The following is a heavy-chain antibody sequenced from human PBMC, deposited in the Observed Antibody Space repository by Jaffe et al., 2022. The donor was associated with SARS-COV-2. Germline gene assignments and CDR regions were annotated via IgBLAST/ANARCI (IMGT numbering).Heavy chain of an antibody. CDR3: ARLEYYDSSGYYTFDY. CDR1: GGSISSSSYY. V-gene: IGHV4-39*01. CDR2: IYYSGST. J-gene: IGHJ4*02. D-gene: IGHD3-22*01. Sequence: QLQLQESGPGLVKPSETLSLTCTVSGGSISSSSYYWGWIRQPPGKGLEWIGSIYYSGSTYYNPSLKSRVTISVDTSKNQFSLKLSSVTAADTAVYYCARLEYYDSSGYYTFDYWGQGTLVTVSS.